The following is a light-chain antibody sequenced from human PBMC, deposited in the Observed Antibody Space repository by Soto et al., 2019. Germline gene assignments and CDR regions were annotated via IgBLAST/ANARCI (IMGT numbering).Light chain of an antibody. CDR1: QDISNS. CDR3: QQSYNIPPIT. J-gene: IGKJ5*01. Sequence: DIQMTQSPSSLSASVGDRVTITFRASQDISNSLNWYQQKPGKPPKVLIYGASTLQGGVPSRFSGGGSGTEYTLTISSLQPEDFATYYCQQSYNIPPITFGQGTRLEIK. CDR2: GAS. V-gene: IGKV1-39*01.